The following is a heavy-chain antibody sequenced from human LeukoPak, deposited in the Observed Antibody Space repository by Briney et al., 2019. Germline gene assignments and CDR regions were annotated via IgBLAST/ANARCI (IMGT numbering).Heavy chain of an antibody. Sequence: SETLSLTCTVSGGSISSSNYYWGWIRRPPRRGLEWIGSIYYSGSTYYNPSLKSRVPISVDTSKNRFSLKLSSVPAADTAVYYCARHGIYPDSTLPIDYWGQGTLVTVSS. D-gene: IGHD2/OR15-2a*01. J-gene: IGHJ4*02. CDR1: GGSISSSNYY. CDR3: ARHGIYPDSTLPIDY. CDR2: IYYSGST. V-gene: IGHV4-39*01.